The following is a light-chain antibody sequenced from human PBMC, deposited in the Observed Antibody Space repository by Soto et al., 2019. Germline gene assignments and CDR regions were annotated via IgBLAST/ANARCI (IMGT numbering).Light chain of an antibody. J-gene: IGKJ1*01. CDR2: GAS. Sequence: EIVMTQSPATLSVSPGERATLSCRASQSVSSNLAWYQQKPGQAPRLLIYGASTRATGIPARFSGSGSGTEFTLTLSSLQSEDFAFYYCQQYNNWTPETFGQGTKVEIK. V-gene: IGKV3-15*01. CDR3: QQYNNWTPET. CDR1: QSVSSN.